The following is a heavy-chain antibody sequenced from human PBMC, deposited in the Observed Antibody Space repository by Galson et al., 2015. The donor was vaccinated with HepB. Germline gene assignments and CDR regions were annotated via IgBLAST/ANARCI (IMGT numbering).Heavy chain of an antibody. J-gene: IGHJ4*02. CDR2: INAGNGNT. V-gene: IGHV1-3*01. CDR1: GYTFTSYA. Sequence: SVKVSCKASGYTFTSYAMHWVRQAPGQRLEWMGWINAGNGNTKYSQKFQGRVTITRDTSASTAYMELSSLRSEDTAVYYCARVDHGSWQKIDYWGQGTLVTVSS. CDR3: ARVDHGSWQKIDY. D-gene: IGHD6-13*01.